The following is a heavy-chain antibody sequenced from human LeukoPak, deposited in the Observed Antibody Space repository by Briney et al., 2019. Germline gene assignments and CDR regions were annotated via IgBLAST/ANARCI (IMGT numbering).Heavy chain of an antibody. J-gene: IGHJ5*02. CDR1: GFNLGFNW. D-gene: IGHD3-9*01. CDR3: AKDYWAYYDILTGYGVSWFDP. CDR2: IRYDGSNK. V-gene: IGHV3-30*02. Sequence: GGSLRLSCAACGFNLGFNWITSVRQAPGKGLERVAFIRYDGSNKYYADSVKGRFTISRDNSKNTLYLQMNSLRAEDTAVYYCAKDYWAYYDILTGYGVSWFDPWGQGTLVTVSS.